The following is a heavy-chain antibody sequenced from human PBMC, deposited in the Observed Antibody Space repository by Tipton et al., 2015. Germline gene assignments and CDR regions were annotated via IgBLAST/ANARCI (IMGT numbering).Heavy chain of an antibody. CDR1: GDSISNYY. J-gene: IGHJ5*02. CDR2: FYYIGRT. V-gene: IGHV4-59*03. Sequence: TLSLTCNVSGDSISNYYWSWIRQPPGKGLEWIGYFYYIGRTNYNPSLRSRVTISGDMSKNQFSLKLSSVTAADTAIYYCALGSRSAWYGWFDPWGQGTLVTVSS. CDR3: ALGSRSAWYGWFDP. D-gene: IGHD6-19*01.